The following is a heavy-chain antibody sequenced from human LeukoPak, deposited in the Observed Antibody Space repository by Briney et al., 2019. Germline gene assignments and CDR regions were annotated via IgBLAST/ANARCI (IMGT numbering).Heavy chain of an antibody. D-gene: IGHD3-22*01. J-gene: IGHJ4*02. V-gene: IGHV3-48*04. Sequence: GGSLRLSCAASGFTLSSYSMNWVRQAPGKGLQWVSYISSSSRNIYYADSVKGRFTISRDNAKNSLYLQMNSLRAEDTAVYYCARDRDYYDSSGYYLTFNDYWGQGTLVTVSS. CDR3: ARDRDYYDSSGYYLTFNDY. CDR1: GFTLSSYS. CDR2: ISSSSRNI.